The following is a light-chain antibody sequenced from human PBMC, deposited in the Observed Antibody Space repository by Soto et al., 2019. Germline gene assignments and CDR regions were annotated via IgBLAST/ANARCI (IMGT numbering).Light chain of an antibody. Sequence: DIQMTQSPSTLPASVLDLVNITCLASQSISSWLAWYQQKPGKAPNLLIYKAPSLESRVPSRFSGSGSGTEFTLTISSLQPDDFATYYCQQYNSYPLTCGRGTKGDLK. CDR3: QQYNSYPLT. V-gene: IGKV1-5*03. J-gene: IGKJ4*01. CDR1: QSISSW. CDR2: KAP.